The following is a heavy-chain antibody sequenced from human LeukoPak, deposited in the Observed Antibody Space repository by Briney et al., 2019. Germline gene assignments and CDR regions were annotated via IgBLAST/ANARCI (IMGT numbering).Heavy chain of an antibody. CDR3: ARSGDYYDSSGYYSGAFDI. CDR1: GGSISSGGYS. D-gene: IGHD3-22*01. V-gene: IGHV4-30-4*07. J-gene: IGHJ3*02. CDR2: IYYSGST. Sequence: PSETLSLTCAVSGGSISSGGYSWSWIRQPPGKGLEWIGYIYYSGSTYYNPSLKGRVTISVDTSKKQFSLKLSSVTAADTAVYYCARSGDYYDSSGYYSGAFDIWGQGTMVTVSS.